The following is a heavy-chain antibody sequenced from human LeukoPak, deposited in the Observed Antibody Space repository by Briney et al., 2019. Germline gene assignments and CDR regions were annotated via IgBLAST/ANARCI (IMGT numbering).Heavy chain of an antibody. J-gene: IGHJ4*02. CDR3: ASSSDYGD. D-gene: IGHD4-17*01. CDR1: GFTFSSYA. CDR2: ISYDGSNK. Sequence: PGGSLRLSCAASGFTFSSYAMHWVRQAPGKGLEWVAVISYDGSNKYYADSVKGRFTISRDNSKNTLYLQMNSLRAEDTAVYYCASSSDYGDSGQGTLVTVSS. V-gene: IGHV3-30-3*01.